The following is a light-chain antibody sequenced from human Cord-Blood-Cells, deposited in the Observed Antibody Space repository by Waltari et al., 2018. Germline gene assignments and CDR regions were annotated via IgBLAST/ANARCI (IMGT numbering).Light chain of an antibody. CDR3: QQYNSYSWT. J-gene: IGKJ1*01. CDR2: DAS. CDR1: QSISSW. V-gene: IGKV1-5*01. Sequence: DIQMTQSPSTLSASVGDRVTITCRASQSISSWLAWYQQKPGKAPKLLIYDASSLEGGVPSRFSGSGSGTEVTLTISSLQPDDVATYYCQQYNSYSWTFGQGTKVEIK.